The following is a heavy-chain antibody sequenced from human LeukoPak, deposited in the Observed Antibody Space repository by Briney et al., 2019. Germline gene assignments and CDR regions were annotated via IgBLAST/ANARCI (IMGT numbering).Heavy chain of an antibody. Sequence: SVKVSCKASGGTFSSYAISWVRQPPGQGLEWMGRIIPIFGIANYAQKLQGRVTITADKSTSTAYMELSSLRSEDTAVYYCAGWEGGNSGYYFDYWGQGTLVTVSS. V-gene: IGHV1-69*04. J-gene: IGHJ4*02. CDR2: IIPIFGIA. CDR1: GGTFSSYA. D-gene: IGHD4-23*01. CDR3: AGWEGGNSGYYFDY.